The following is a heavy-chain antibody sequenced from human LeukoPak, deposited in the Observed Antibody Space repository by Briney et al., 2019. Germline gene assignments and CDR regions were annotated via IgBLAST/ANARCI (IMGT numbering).Heavy chain of an antibody. J-gene: IGHJ4*02. D-gene: IGHD6-13*01. CDR1: GFTFSSYA. V-gene: IGHV3-23*01. CDR3: XXXDSSSWIYYFDY. Sequence: GGSLRLSCAASGFTFSSYAMSWVRQAPGKGLEWVSAISGSGGSTYYADSVKGRFTISRDKSKNTLYLQMNSLRAEDTAGYYCXXXDSSSWIYYFDYWGQGTLVTVSS. CDR2: ISGSGGST.